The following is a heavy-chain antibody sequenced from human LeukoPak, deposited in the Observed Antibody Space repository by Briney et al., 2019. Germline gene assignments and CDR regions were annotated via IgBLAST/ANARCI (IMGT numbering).Heavy chain of an antibody. J-gene: IGHJ4*02. CDR2: INHSGST. D-gene: IGHD2-2*01. V-gene: IGHV4-34*01. CDR1: GGSFSGYY. CDR3: ARYCSSTSCVDY. Sequence: SETLSLTCAVYGGSFSGYYWSWIGQPPGKGLEWIGEINHSGSTNYNPSLKSRVTISVDTSKNQFSLKLSSVTAADTAVYYCARYCSSTSCVDYWGQGTLVTVSS.